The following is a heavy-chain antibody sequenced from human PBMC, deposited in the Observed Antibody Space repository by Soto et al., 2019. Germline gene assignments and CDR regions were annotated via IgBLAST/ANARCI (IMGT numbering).Heavy chain of an antibody. D-gene: IGHD3-22*01. CDR3: ARPLYYYDSSGYRHETYFDY. CDR1: GGSISSSSYY. J-gene: IGHJ4*02. CDR2: IYYSGST. V-gene: IGHV4-39*01. Sequence: SATLSLTCTVSGGSISSSSYYWGWIRQPPGKGLEWIGSIYYSGSTYYNPSLKSRVTISVDTSKNQFSLKLSSVTAADTAVYYCARPLYYYDSSGYRHETYFDYWGQGTLVTVSS.